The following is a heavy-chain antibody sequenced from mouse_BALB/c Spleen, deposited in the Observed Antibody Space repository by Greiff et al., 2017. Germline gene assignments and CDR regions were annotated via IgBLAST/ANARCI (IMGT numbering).Heavy chain of an antibody. J-gene: IGHJ4*01. Sequence: EVKLVESGGDLVKPGGSLKLSCAASGFTFSSYGMSWVRQTPDKRLEWVATISSGGSYTYYPDSVKGRFTISRDNAKNTLYLQMSSLKSEDTAMYYCARQGGYDYDEEYAMDYWGQGTSVTVSS. D-gene: IGHD2-4*01. CDR3: ARQGGYDYDEEYAMDY. CDR2: ISSGGSYT. V-gene: IGHV5-6*02. CDR1: GFTFSSYG.